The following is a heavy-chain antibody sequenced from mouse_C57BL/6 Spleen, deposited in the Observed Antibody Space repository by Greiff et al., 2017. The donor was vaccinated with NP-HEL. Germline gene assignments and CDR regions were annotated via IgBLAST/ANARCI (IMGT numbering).Heavy chain of an antibody. Sequence: EVQVVESGGGLVKPGGSLKLSCAASGFTFSDYGMHWVRQAPEKGLEWVAYISSGSSTIYYADTVKGRFTISRDNAKNTLFLQMTSLRSEDTAMYYCARDYYGSRFWFAYWGQGTLVTVSA. V-gene: IGHV5-17*01. CDR2: ISSGSSTI. D-gene: IGHD1-1*01. J-gene: IGHJ3*01. CDR1: GFTFSDYG. CDR3: ARDYYGSRFWFAY.